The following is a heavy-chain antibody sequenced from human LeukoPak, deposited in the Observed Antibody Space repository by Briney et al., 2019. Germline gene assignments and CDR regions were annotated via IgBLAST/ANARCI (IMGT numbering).Heavy chain of an antibody. Sequence: SETLSLTCTVSGYSISSGYYWGWIRQPAGKGLEWIGRIYTSGSTNYNPSLKSRVTISVDTSKNQFSLKLSSVTAADTAVYYCARNYGSGSYYPGYWGQGTLVTVSS. V-gene: IGHV4-61*02. CDR2: IYTSGST. D-gene: IGHD3-10*01. CDR3: ARNYGSGSYYPGY. J-gene: IGHJ4*02. CDR1: GYSISSGYY.